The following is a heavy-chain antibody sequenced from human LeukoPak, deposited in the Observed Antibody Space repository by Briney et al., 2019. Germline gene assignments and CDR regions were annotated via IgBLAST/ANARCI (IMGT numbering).Heavy chain of an antibody. J-gene: IGHJ5*02. CDR2: IYHSGST. V-gene: IGHV4-38-2*01. CDR3: ARHTARLGAWDWFDP. Sequence: PSETLSLTCAVSGYSISSGYYWSWIRQPPGKGLEWIGSIYHSGSTYYNPSLKSRVTISVDTSKNQFSLKLSSVTAADTAVYYCARHTARLGAWDWFDPWGQGTLVTVSS. CDR1: GYSISSGYY. D-gene: IGHD3-9*01.